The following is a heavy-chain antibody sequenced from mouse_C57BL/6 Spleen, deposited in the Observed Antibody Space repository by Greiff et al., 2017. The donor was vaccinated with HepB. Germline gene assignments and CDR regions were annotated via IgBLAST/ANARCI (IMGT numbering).Heavy chain of an antibody. Sequence: QVQLKESGPGLVAPSQSLSITCTVSGFSLTSYGVHWVRQPPGKGLEWLVVIWSDGSTTYNSALKSRLSISKDNSKSQVFLKMNSLQTDDTAMYYCARHGVTTVVATRDYAMDYWVQGTSVTVSS. CDR3: ARHGVTTVVATRDYAMDY. CDR1: GFSLTSYG. D-gene: IGHD1-1*01. CDR2: IWSDGST. V-gene: IGHV2-6-1*01. J-gene: IGHJ4*01.